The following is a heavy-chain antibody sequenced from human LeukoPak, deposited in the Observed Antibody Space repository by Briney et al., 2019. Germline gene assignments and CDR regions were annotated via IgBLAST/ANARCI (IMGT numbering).Heavy chain of an antibody. D-gene: IGHD3-9*01. CDR1: GFTFSSYA. V-gene: IGHV3-23*01. J-gene: IGHJ4*02. CDR3: AKVPYDILTGYGIHYFDY. Sequence: GGSLRLSCAASGFTFSSYAMSWVRQAPGKGLEWVSAISGSGGSTYYADSVKGRLTISRDNSKNTLYLQMNSLRAEDTAVYYCAKVPYDILTGYGIHYFDYWGQGTLVTVSS. CDR2: ISGSGGST.